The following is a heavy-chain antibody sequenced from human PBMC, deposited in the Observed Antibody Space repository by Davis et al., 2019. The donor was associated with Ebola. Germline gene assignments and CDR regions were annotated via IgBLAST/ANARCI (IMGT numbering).Heavy chain of an antibody. CDR3: ARRHVEMATKDWYFDL. Sequence: MPSETLSLTCTVSGGSISSYYWSWIRQPPGKGLEWIGYIYYSGSTNYNPSLKSRVTISVDTSKNQFSLKLSSVTAADTAVYYCARRHVEMATKDWYFDLWGRGTLVTVSS. CDR2: IYYSGST. V-gene: IGHV4-59*08. CDR1: GGSISSYY. D-gene: IGHD5-24*01. J-gene: IGHJ2*01.